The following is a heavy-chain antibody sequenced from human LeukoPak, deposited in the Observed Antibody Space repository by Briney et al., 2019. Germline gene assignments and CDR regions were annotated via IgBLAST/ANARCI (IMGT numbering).Heavy chain of an antibody. D-gene: IGHD2-2*01. CDR3: ARGVVPAANVDFGFDY. CDR2: ISSSGSTI. V-gene: IGHV3-48*03. Sequence: GGSLRLSCAASGFTFSSYEMNWVRQAPGKGLEWVSYISSSGSTIYYADSVKGRFTISRDSAKNSLYPQMNSLRAEDTAVYYCARGVVPAANVDFGFDYWGQGTLVTVSS. CDR1: GFTFSSYE. J-gene: IGHJ4*02.